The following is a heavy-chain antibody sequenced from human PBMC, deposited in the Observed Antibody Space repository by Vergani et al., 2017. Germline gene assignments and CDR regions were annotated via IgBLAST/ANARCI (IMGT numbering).Heavy chain of an antibody. D-gene: IGHD6-19*01. CDR1: GFTFSSYA. CDR2: LSGSGSST. J-gene: IGHJ4*02. CDR3: ARVRSSGWYEVLDY. V-gene: IGHV3-23*01. Sequence: ELQLLESGGGLVQPGGSLRLSCAASGFTFSSYAMSWVRQAPGKGLEWVSTLSGSGSSTYYADSGKGRFTSSRDNSKNTLYLQMNRLRAEDTAVYYCARVRSSGWYEVLDYWSQGTLVTVSS.